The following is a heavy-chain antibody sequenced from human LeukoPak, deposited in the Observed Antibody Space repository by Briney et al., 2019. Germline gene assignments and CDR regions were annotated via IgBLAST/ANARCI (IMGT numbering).Heavy chain of an antibody. V-gene: IGHV1-18*01. D-gene: IGHD4-17*01. J-gene: IGHJ6*03. Sequence: ASVKVSCKASGYTFTSYGISWVRQAPGKGLEWMGWISAYNGNTNYAQKLQGRVTKTTDTSTRTAYMELRSLRSDDTAVYYCARAGYGDTYYYYYMDVWGKGTTVTVSS. CDR3: ARAGYGDTYYYYYMDV. CDR2: ISAYNGNT. CDR1: GYTFTSYG.